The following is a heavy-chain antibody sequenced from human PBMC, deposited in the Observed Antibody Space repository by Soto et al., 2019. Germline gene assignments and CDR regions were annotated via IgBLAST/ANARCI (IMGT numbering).Heavy chain of an antibody. J-gene: IGHJ3*02. D-gene: IGHD1-1*01. CDR2: VSYDASDE. CDR1: GFTFSTYG. Sequence: QPGGSLRLSCAASGFTFSTYGMHWVRQAPGKGLEWVAAVSYDASDEYYADSVRGRFSISRDNSKNTVSLLLNSLRAEDTAVYYCAKGSLSRTTSDTFDIWGQGTMVTVSS. V-gene: IGHV3-30*18. CDR3: AKGSLSRTTSDTFDI.